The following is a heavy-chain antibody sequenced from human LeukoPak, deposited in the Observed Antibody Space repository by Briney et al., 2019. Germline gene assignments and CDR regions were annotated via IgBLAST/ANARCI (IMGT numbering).Heavy chain of an antibody. Sequence: PGGSVRLFCGACGFTFSSYAMRWVPQARGRGLEGVSDNSGSGGSTYYADSVKGRFTISRDNSKNPLYLQMNSLRAEDTAVYYCAKALSAGTTGTTSGFHYWGQGTLVTVSS. CDR2: NSGSGGST. D-gene: IGHD1-1*01. V-gene: IGHV3-23*01. CDR3: AKALSAGTTGTTSGFHY. J-gene: IGHJ4*02. CDR1: GFTFSSYA.